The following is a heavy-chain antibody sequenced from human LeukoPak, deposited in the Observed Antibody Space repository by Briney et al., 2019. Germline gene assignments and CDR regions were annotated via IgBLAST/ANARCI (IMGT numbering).Heavy chain of an antibody. CDR1: GFTFSSYA. CDR3: AKPPSPHYYYYYMDV. V-gene: IGHV3-23*01. J-gene: IGHJ6*03. Sequence: PGGSLRLSCAASGFTFSSYAMSWVRQAPGKGLEWVSAISGSGGSTYYADSVKGRFTISRDNSKNTLYLQMNSLRAEDTAVYYCAKPPSPHYYYYYMDVWGKGTTVAVSS. CDR2: ISGSGGST.